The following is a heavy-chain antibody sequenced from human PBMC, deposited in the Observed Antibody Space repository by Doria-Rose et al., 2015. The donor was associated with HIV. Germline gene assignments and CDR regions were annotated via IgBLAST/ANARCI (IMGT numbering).Heavy chain of an antibody. D-gene: IGHD5-18*01. CDR1: GGSISSSNW. J-gene: IGHJ4*02. CDR2: IYHSGNT. V-gene: IGHV4-4*02. CDR3: ARDLGIQLWLGY. Sequence: QVQLVQSGPGLVKPSGTLSLTCAVSGGSISSSNWWSWVRQPPGKGLEWIGQIYHSGNTNYNPSLKSRVTISADKSKNQFPLKLTSVTAADTAVYYCARDLGIQLWLGYWGQGTLVTVSS.